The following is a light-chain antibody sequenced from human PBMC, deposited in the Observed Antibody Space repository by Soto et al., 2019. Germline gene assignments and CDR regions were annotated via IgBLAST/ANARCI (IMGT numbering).Light chain of an antibody. CDR3: QYYGSSHSNT. CDR1: QSISSNY. Sequence: EIVLTQSPGTLSLSPVEGATLSFRAIQSISSNYLAWYQHKPGQAPRLLIYDASSKATGTPDRFSGSGSGTDFTLTISRLEPEHFAVYYCQYYGSSHSNTFGQGTRLEIK. J-gene: IGKJ5*01. CDR2: DAS. V-gene: IGKV3-20*01.